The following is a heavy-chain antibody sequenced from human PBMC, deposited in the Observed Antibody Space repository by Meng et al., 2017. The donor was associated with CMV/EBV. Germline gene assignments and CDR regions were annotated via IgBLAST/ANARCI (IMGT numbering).Heavy chain of an antibody. D-gene: IGHD3-22*01. J-gene: IGHJ4*02. Sequence: YTLHELSMHWVRQAPGKGLEWMGGFDPEDGETIYAQKFQGRVTMTEDTSTDTAYMELSSLRSEDTAVYYCATVPYYDSSGYSPDFDYWGQGTLVTVSS. CDR2: FDPEDGET. V-gene: IGHV1-24*01. CDR1: YTLHELS. CDR3: ATVPYYDSSGYSPDFDY.